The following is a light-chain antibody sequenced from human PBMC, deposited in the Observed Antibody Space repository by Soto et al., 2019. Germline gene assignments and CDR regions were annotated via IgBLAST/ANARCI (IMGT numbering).Light chain of an antibody. CDR1: QSVSSSY. V-gene: IGKV3-20*01. CDR2: GAS. Sequence: DIVVTQSPGTLSLSPGERATLSCRASQSVSSSYLAWYQQKPGQAPRLLIYGASSSATGIPDRFSGSGSGTDLALTIRRLEAEDFAVYYCQQYGSAPTCTFGQGTKV. CDR3: QQYGSAPTCT. J-gene: IGKJ1*01.